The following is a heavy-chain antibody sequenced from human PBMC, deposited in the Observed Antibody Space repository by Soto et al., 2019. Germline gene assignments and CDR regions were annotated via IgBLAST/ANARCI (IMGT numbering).Heavy chain of an antibody. D-gene: IGHD1-26*01. CDR2: IIPIFGTA. CDR1: GGTFSSYA. Sequence: GASVKVSCKASGGTFSSYAISWVRQAPGQGLEWMGGIIPIFGTANYAQKFQGRVTITADESTSTAYMELSSLGSEDTAVYYCSLVGAQSPYYFDYWGQGTLVTVSS. V-gene: IGHV1-69*13. CDR3: SLVGAQSPYYFDY. J-gene: IGHJ4*02.